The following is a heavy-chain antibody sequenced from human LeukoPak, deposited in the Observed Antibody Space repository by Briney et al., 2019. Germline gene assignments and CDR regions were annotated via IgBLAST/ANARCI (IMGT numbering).Heavy chain of an antibody. CDR3: TTDLAAGTAFDI. Sequence: GGSLRLSCAASGFTFSNAWMSWVRQAPGKGLEWVGRIKSKTDGGTTDYAAPVKGRFTISRDDSKNTLYLQMNSLKTEDTAVYYCTTDLAAGTAFDIWGQGTMVTVSS. J-gene: IGHJ3*02. CDR1: GFTFSNAW. D-gene: IGHD6-13*01. V-gene: IGHV3-15*01. CDR2: IKSKTDGGTT.